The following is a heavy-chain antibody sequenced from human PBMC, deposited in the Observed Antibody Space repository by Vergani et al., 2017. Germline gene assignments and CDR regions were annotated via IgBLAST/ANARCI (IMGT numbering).Heavy chain of an antibody. CDR3: AKVLGYYYYYGMDV. CDR1: GFPFSSYA. CDR2: ISGSGGSP. Sequence: EVQLLESGGGLVQPGGSLRLSCAASGFPFSSYAMSWVRQAPGKGLEWVSAISGSGGSPYYADSVKGRFTITRDNSKNTLYLQMNSLRAEDTAVYYCAKVLGYYYYYGMDVWGQGTTVTVSS. J-gene: IGHJ6*02. V-gene: IGHV3-23*01.